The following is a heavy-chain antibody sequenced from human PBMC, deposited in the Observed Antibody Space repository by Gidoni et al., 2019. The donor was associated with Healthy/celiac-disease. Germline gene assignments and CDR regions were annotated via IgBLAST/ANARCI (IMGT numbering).Heavy chain of an antibody. Sequence: QVQLQQWGAGLLKPSETLSLTCAVYGGSFSGYYWSWIRQPPGKGLEWIGEINHSGSTNYNPSLKSRVTMSVDTSKNQFSLKLSSVTAADTAVYYCARVKRGSYRPNDYWGQGTLVTVSS. CDR3: ARVKRGSYRPNDY. CDR1: GGSFSGYY. D-gene: IGHD3-16*02. J-gene: IGHJ4*02. CDR2: INHSGST. V-gene: IGHV4-34*01.